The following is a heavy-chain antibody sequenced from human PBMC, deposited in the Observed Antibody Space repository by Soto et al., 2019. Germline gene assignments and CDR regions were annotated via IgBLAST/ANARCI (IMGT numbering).Heavy chain of an antibody. J-gene: IGHJ4*02. D-gene: IGHD6-13*01. Sequence: SRPTLVNPTQTLTLTCTFSGFSLSTTGVGVSWIRQPPGKALEWPALIYWHDDKRYSPSLKSRLTITKDISKNQVVLTMTNMDTVDTATYYCAHRGGAAVGLYYFDYWGQGALVTVYS. CDR1: GFSLSTTGVG. CDR2: IYWHDDK. CDR3: AHRGGAAVGLYYFDY. V-gene: IGHV2-5*01.